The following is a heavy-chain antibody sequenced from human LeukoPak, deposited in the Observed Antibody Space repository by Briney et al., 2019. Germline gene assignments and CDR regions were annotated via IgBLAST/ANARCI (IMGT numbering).Heavy chain of an antibody. CDR3: ARNSGFFYYFDH. CDR1: VYALTGYY. Sequence: ASVKVSCKASVYALTGYYFHWVRQAPAQGLDWMGWINPNIGDTNYAEKFQGRVTLTRDTSINIAYMELSRLTSDDTAVYHCARNSGFFYYFDHWGQGTLVTVSS. D-gene: IGHD1-26*01. CDR2: INPNIGDT. J-gene: IGHJ4*02. V-gene: IGHV1-2*02.